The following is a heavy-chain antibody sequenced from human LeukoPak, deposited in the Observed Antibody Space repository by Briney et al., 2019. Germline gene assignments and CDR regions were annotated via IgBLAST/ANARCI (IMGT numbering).Heavy chain of an antibody. D-gene: IGHD5-24*01. Sequence: PSETLSLTCTVSGGSISSYYWTWIRQHPGKGLEYIGYIHYTGSTYSNPSLKSRVTISVDTSKNQFSLKLSSVTAADTAIYYCARDKNSGNFDNWGQGTLVTVSS. J-gene: IGHJ4*02. CDR1: GGSISSYY. CDR3: ARDKNSGNFDN. V-gene: IGHV4-59*06. CDR2: IHYTGST.